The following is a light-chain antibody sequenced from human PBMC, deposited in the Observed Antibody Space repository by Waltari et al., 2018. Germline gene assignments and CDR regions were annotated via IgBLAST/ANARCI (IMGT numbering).Light chain of an antibody. CDR3: QAWDI. CDR2: QDT. Sequence: SYELTQPPSVSVSPGQTASITCSGDKLGDKYACWYQQKSGQSPLLVIYQDTKRPSGSPERFSGANSGNTATLTISGTQAMDEADYYCQAWDIFGGGTKLTVL. CDR1: KLGDKY. V-gene: IGLV3-1*01. J-gene: IGLJ2*01.